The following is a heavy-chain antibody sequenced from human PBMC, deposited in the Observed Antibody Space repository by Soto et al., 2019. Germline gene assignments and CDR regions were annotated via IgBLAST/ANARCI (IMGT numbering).Heavy chain of an antibody. Sequence: QVTLKESGPVLVKPTEPLTLTCTVSVFSLSNDSMGVSWIRQPPGKALEWLAHIFSNDEKSYSTSLKSRLTISKDTSKSQVVLTMTNMDPVDTATSYCARMAGYYDSSGFDYWGQGTLVTVSS. V-gene: IGHV2-26*01. CDR1: VFSLSNDSMG. CDR2: IFSNDEK. D-gene: IGHD3-22*01. CDR3: ARMAGYYDSSGFDY. J-gene: IGHJ4*02.